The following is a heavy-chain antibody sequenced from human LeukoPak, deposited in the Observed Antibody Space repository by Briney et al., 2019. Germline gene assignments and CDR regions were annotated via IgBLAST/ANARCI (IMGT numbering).Heavy chain of an antibody. Sequence: TGGSVRLSCAASGFTFSSYAMSWVRQAPGKGLEWVSTISGSGGSTYYADSVKGRFTISRDNSMNTLYLQVDSLRAEDTAVYYCAKPYSRGSGSFYPYYFDYWGLGTLVTVSS. D-gene: IGHD3-10*01. J-gene: IGHJ4*02. CDR3: AKPYSRGSGSFYPYYFDY. CDR1: GFTFSSYA. CDR2: ISGSGGST. V-gene: IGHV3-23*01.